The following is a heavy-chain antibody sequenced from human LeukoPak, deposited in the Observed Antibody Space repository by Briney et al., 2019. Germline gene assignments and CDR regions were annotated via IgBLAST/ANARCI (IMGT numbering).Heavy chain of an antibody. CDR2: IKQDGSEK. Sequence: GGSLRLSCAASGFAFSTYWMSWVRQAPGKGLEWVANIKQDGSEKYYVDSVKGRFTISRDNAKNSLYLQMLSLRAEDTAMYYCARGRKQLLGTNYFDYWGQGTLVTVSS. J-gene: IGHJ4*02. D-gene: IGHD6-13*01. V-gene: IGHV3-7*01. CDR1: GFAFSTYW. CDR3: ARGRKQLLGTNYFDY.